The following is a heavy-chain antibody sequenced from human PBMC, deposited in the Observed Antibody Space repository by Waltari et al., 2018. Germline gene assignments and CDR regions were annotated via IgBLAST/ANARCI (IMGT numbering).Heavy chain of an antibody. CDR3: ARGGDLDYYYYYYGMDV. J-gene: IGHJ6*02. CDR1: GGSISSYY. D-gene: IGHD3-16*01. V-gene: IGHV4-4*07. CDR2: IYTSGST. Sequence: QVQLQESGPGLVKPSETLSLTCTVSGGSISSYYWSWIRQPAGKGLEWIGRIYTSGSTNYNPSLKLRLTMSVDTSKNQFSLKLSAVTAADTAVYYCARGGDLDYYYYYYGMDVWGQGTTVTVSS.